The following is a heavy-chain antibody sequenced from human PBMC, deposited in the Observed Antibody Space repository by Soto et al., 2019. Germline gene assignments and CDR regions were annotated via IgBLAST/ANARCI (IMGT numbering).Heavy chain of an antibody. J-gene: IGHJ5*02. CDR2: IYYSGST. Sequence: QVQLQESGPGLVKPSETLSLTCTVSGVSISSYYWSWIRQPPGKGLEWIGYIYYSGSTNYNPSLKRRVTISVDTSKNQFSLKLSSVTATDTDVYYCASRGNSYRYFAWGQGILVTVSS. CDR1: GVSISSYY. CDR3: ASRGNSYRYFA. V-gene: IGHV4-59*01. D-gene: IGHD5-18*01.